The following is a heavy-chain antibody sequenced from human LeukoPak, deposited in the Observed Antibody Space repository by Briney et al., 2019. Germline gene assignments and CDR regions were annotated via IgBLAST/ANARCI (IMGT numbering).Heavy chain of an antibody. CDR1: GFTFSDYY. Sequence: GGSLRLSCAASGFTFSDYYMSWIRQAPGKGLEWVSYISSSGSTIYYADSVEGRFTISRDNAKNSLYLQMNSLRAVDTAVYYCAREPTYYYDSSGYYIHWGQGTLVTVSS. J-gene: IGHJ4*02. V-gene: IGHV3-11*01. CDR3: AREPTYYYDSSGYYIH. CDR2: ISSSGSTI. D-gene: IGHD3-22*01.